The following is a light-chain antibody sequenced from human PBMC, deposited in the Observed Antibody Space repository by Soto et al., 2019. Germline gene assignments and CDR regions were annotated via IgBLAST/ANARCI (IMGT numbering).Light chain of an antibody. J-gene: IGKJ1*01. CDR2: KAS. V-gene: IGKV1-5*03. CDR3: QQYNSYSPWT. CDR1: QDINYW. Sequence: DIQMTQSPSTLSAFVGDRVTITCRAGQDINYWLAWYQQKPGKAPKLLIYKASTLETGVPPRFSGSGSGTEFMLTITSLQPDDFATYYCQQYNSYSPWTFGQGTKVEIK.